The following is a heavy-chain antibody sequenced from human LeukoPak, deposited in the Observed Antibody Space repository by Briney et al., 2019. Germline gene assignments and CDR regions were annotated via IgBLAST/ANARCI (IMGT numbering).Heavy chain of an antibody. J-gene: IGHJ4*02. Sequence: GGSLRLSCAASGLTFSSYWMTWVRQAPGKGLEWVANIKEDGSRKNYMDSAKGRFTISRDNAKNTLYLQMNSLRAEDTAVYYCARQDSGSYLGGYWGQGTLVTVSS. CDR1: GLTFSSYW. CDR3: ARQDSGSYLGGY. D-gene: IGHD1-26*01. CDR2: IKEDGSRK. V-gene: IGHV3-7*01.